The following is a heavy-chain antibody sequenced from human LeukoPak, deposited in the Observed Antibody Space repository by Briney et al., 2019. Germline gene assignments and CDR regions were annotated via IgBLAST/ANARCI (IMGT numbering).Heavy chain of an antibody. Sequence: PGGSLRLSCAASGVTFSDYYMSWVRQAPGKRLDWGSYISSSSSYTNYADSVKGRFTISTDNAKNPMYLQMNSLRADDTPVYYCARGHVSVAGYWFFDLWGRGTLVTVSS. CDR3: ARGHVSVAGYWFFDL. CDR1: GVTFSDYY. CDR2: ISSSSSYT. J-gene: IGHJ2*01. V-gene: IGHV3-11*05. D-gene: IGHD6-19*01.